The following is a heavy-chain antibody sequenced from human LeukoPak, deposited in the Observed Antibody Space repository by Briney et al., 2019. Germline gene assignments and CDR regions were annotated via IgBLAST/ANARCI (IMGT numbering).Heavy chain of an antibody. CDR1: GFTFSSYS. CDR3: ARHPPSGIPQEDY. J-gene: IGHJ4*02. V-gene: IGHV3-21*01. Sequence: KPGGSLRLSCAASGFTFSSYSMNWVRQAPGKGLEWVSSISSSSSYIYYADSVKGRFTISRDNAKNSLYLQMNSLRAEDTAVYYCARHPPSGIPQEDYWGQGTLVTVSS. D-gene: IGHD1-26*01. CDR2: ISSSSSYI.